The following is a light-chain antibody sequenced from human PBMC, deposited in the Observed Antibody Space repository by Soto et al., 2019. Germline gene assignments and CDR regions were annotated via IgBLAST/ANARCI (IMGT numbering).Light chain of an antibody. J-gene: IGKJ1*01. CDR3: QQYGSSPWT. CDR2: DAA. V-gene: IGKV3-20*01. Sequence: IVLPPPPYTLPLSPGEKATLFCSASQSVSSNSLAWYQQKPGQAPRLLIYDAATRATGIPDRFSGSGSGTDFTLTISRLEPEDFAVYCCQQYGSSPWTFGQGTKVDIK. CDR1: QSVSSNS.